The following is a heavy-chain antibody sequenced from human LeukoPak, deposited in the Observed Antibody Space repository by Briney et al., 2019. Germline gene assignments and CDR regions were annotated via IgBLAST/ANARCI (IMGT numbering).Heavy chain of an antibody. CDR3: ARFSCSGGNCSYYFDS. Sequence: TPSGTLSLTCTVSGGSISSYYWSWIRQPAGKGLEWIGRIYTSGSTNYNPSLKSRVTMSVDTSKNQFSLKLSSVTAADTAVYYCARFSCSGGNCSYYFDSWGRGTLVTVSS. CDR2: IYTSGST. V-gene: IGHV4-4*07. J-gene: IGHJ4*02. CDR1: GGSISSYY. D-gene: IGHD2-15*01.